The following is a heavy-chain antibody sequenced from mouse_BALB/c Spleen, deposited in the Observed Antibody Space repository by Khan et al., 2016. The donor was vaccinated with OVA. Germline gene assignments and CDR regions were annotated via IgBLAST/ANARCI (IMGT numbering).Heavy chain of an antibody. CDR1: GYSIPSNYA. CDR2: ISYSGST. CDR3: ARGNDYGYAMDY. V-gene: IGHV3-2*02. D-gene: IGHD1-1*01. Sequence: EVQLQESGPGLVKPSQSLSLTCTVTGYSIPSNYAWNWIRQLPGNKLEWMGYISYSGSTSYNPSLKSRISITRDTSKNQFFLQLNSVTTEDAATYYCARGNDYGYAMDYWGQGTSVTGSS. J-gene: IGHJ4*01.